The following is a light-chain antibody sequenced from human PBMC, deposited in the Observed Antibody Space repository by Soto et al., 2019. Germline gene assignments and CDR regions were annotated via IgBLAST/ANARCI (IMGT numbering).Light chain of an antibody. CDR1: SSDVGGYKY. Sequence: QSALTQPPSASGSPGQSVTISCTGTSSDVGGYKYVSWYQQHPGKAPKLMIYEVSKRPSGVPDRFSGSKSGNTASLTVSGLQAEDEADYYCSSYAGSNNPVFGGGTKLTVL. CDR3: SSYAGSNNPV. J-gene: IGLJ2*01. CDR2: EVS. V-gene: IGLV2-8*01.